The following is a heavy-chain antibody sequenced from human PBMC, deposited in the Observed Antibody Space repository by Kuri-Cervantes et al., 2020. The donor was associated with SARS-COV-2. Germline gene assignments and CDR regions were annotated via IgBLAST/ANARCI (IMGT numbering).Heavy chain of an antibody. CDR1: GYTFTSFY. J-gene: IGHJ4*02. D-gene: IGHD1-26*01. Sequence: ASVNVSCKASGYTFTSFYIHWVRQAPGQGLEWMAIISPIVGETTYAQRFRDRVFVTMDTSTSKVYMEVSSLTSEDTAVYYCARSSSGSYSDFEHWGQGTLVTVSS. CDR3: ARSSSGSYSDFEH. CDR2: ISPIVGET. V-gene: IGHV1-46*01.